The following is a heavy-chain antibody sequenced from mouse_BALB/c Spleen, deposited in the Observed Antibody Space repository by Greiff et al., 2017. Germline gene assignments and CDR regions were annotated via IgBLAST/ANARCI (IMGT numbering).Heavy chain of an antibody. CDR1: GFTFSSYA. Sequence: EVHLVESGGGLVKPGGSLKLSCAASGFTFSSYAMSWVRQTPEKRLEWVASISSGGSTYYPDSVKGRFTISRDNARNILYLQMSSLRSEDTAMYYCARGLYYDYDGGFMDYWGQGTSVTVSS. J-gene: IGHJ4*01. V-gene: IGHV5-6-5*01. D-gene: IGHD2-4*01. CDR3: ARGLYYDYDGGFMDY. CDR2: ISSGGST.